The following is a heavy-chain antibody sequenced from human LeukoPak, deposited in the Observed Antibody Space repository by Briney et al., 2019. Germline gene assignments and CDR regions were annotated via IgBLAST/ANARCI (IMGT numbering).Heavy chain of an antibody. CDR1: GFTVDDYG. J-gene: IGHJ4*02. V-gene: IGHV3-20*01. CDR2: LSSDGRGT. CDR3: ARDRMFDSSGYQAHDY. Sequence: GGSLRLSCEVSGFTVDDYGMSWVRQTPGKGLEWVSALSSDGRGTIYADSVKGRFTISRDNARNSLCPQMNSLRAEDTAFYRCARDRMFDSSGYQAHDYWGQGTLVTVSS. D-gene: IGHD3-22*01.